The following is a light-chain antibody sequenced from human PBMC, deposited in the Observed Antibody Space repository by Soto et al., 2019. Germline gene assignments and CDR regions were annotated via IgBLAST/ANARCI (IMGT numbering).Light chain of an antibody. CDR1: SSNIGAGYD. Sequence: QSVLTQPPSVSGAPGQSVTISCTGSSSNIGAGYDVSWYQQLPGTAPKFLIYANSDRPSGVPDRFSGSKSGTSASLAITGLQAEDEADYYCQSYDSSLSGYVFGTGTKSPS. CDR2: ANS. J-gene: IGLJ1*01. V-gene: IGLV1-40*01. CDR3: QSYDSSLSGYV.